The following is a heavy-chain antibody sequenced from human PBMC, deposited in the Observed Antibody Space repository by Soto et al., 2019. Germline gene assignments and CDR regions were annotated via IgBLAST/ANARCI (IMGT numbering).Heavy chain of an antibody. CDR2: IYYSGST. D-gene: IGHD3-9*01. V-gene: IGHV4-31*03. CDR3: ARVTGYDILTGYYRGPVNWFDP. J-gene: IGHJ5*02. CDR1: GGSISSGGYY. Sequence: QVQLQESGPGLVKPSQTLSLTCTVSGGSISSGGYYWSWIRQHPGKGLGWIGYIYYSGSTYYNPSLKSRVTISVDTSKNQFSLKLSSVTAADTAVYYCARVTGYDILTGYYRGPVNWFDPWGQGTLVTVSS.